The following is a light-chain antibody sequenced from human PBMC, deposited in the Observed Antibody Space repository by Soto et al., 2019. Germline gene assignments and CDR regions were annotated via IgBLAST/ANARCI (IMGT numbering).Light chain of an antibody. CDR2: LGS. V-gene: IGKV2-28*01. CDR1: QSLLHSNGNNY. Sequence: DIVMTQSPLSLPVTPGEPASISCRSSQSLLHSNGNNYLDWYLQKPGQSPQLLFYLGSNRASGAPATFRGSRPGRDLTLKISGVEAEDVGVYYCMQALRGPRNFGPGTKVAIE. J-gene: IGKJ3*01. CDR3: MQALRGPRN.